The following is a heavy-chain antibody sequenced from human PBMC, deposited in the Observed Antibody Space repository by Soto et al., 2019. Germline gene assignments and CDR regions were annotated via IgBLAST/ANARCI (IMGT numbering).Heavy chain of an antibody. CDR1: GYTFTSYY. D-gene: IGHD3-10*01. V-gene: IGHV1-46*01. Sequence: QVQLVQSGAEVKKPGASVKVSCKASGYTFTSYYMHWVRQAPGQGLEWMGIIDPSGGSTSYAQKLQCRVAMTRDTCTRTVYMELSSLRSEDTAVNYCSREAGHYYGSGSTDYWGQGTLVTVSS. CDR2: IDPSGGST. J-gene: IGHJ4*02. CDR3: SREAGHYYGSGSTDY.